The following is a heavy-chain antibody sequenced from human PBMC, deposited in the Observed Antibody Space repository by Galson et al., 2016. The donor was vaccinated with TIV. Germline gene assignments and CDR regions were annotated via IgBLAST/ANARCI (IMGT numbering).Heavy chain of an antibody. V-gene: IGHV2-5*02. CDR2: IYWDDDK. CDR1: GFSLSTSGVA. J-gene: IGHJ3*02. CDR3: AHRRSVASAVLDAFDI. Sequence: PALVKPPQTLTLTCTFSGFSLSTSGVAVGWIRQPPGKALEWLALIYWDDDKRYRPSLKSRLTTTKDTPKNQVLLTVTNLDPEDTATYYCAHRRSVASAVLDAFDIWGPGTVVTVSS. D-gene: IGHD2-2*01.